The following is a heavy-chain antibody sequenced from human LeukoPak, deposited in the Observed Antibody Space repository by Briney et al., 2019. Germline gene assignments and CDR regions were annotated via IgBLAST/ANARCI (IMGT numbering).Heavy chain of an antibody. J-gene: IGHJ3*02. CDR3: ARRHTYYYDSSGYPLDAFDI. V-gene: IGHV4-59*01. Sequence: PSETLSLTCTVSGGSISSYYWSWIRQPPGKGLEWFRYIYYSESTNYNPSLKSRVTISVDTSKNQFSLKLSSVTAADTAVYYCARRHTYYYDSSGYPLDAFDIWGQGTMVTVSS. D-gene: IGHD3-22*01. CDR1: GGSISSYY. CDR2: IYYSEST.